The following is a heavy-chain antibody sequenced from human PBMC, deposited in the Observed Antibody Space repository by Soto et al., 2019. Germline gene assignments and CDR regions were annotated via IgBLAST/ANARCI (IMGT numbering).Heavy chain of an antibody. V-gene: IGHV1-8*01. CDR1: GYTFTSYD. CDR2: MNPNSGNA. J-gene: IGHJ3*02. D-gene: IGHD3-16*01. CDR3: ALARSIYDYIWGSSRSAFDI. Sequence: ASVKVSCKASGYTFTSYDINWVRQATGQGNEWKGWMNPNSGNAGYAQKFQGRVTMTRNTSISTAYMELSSLRSEDTAVYYCALARSIYDYIWGSSRSAFDIWGQGTMVTVS.